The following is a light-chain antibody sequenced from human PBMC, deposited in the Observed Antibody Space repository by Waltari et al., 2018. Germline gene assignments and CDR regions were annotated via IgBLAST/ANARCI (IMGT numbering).Light chain of an antibody. CDR1: NRDIGSYNF. Sequence: QSALTQPASVSGSPGQSITISCPGTNRDIGSYNFVSWYQQHPNKVPKLVLYEVSNRPSGVSNSFSGSKSGNTAFLTISGLQAEDEAEYYCSSYTKSTTQVFGTGTKVTVL. CDR3: SSYTKSTTQV. J-gene: IGLJ1*01. CDR2: EVS. V-gene: IGLV2-14*01.